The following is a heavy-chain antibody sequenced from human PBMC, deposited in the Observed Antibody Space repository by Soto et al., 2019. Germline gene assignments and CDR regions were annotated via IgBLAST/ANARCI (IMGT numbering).Heavy chain of an antibody. CDR2: IYYSGST. J-gene: IGHJ4*02. V-gene: IGHV4-59*01. CDR1: GGSISSYY. D-gene: IGHD5-12*01. CDR3: ARDLATFFDY. Sequence: SETLSLTCTVSGGSISSYYWSWIRQPPGKGLEWIGYIYYSGSTNYNPSLKSRVTISVDTSKNQFSLKLSSVTAADTAVYYCARDLATFFDYWGQGTLVTVSS.